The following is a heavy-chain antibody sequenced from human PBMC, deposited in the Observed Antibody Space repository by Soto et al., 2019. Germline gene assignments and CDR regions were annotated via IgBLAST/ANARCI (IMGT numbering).Heavy chain of an antibody. J-gene: IGHJ4*02. D-gene: IGHD3-10*01. CDR3: AKEQGLLWFGELLPYFDY. Sequence: EVQLLESGGGLVQPGGSLRLSCAASGFTFSSYAMSWVRQAPGKGLEWVSAISGSGGSTYYADSVKGRFTISRDNSKNTRYLQMNSLRADDTAVYYCAKEQGLLWFGELLPYFDYWGQGTLVTVSS. CDR2: ISGSGGST. V-gene: IGHV3-23*01. CDR1: GFTFSSYA.